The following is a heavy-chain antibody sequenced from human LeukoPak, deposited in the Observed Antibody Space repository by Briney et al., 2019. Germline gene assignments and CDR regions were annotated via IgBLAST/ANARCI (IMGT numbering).Heavy chain of an antibody. CDR2: IFFSCCEI. CDR3: ATNRQVLLPFES. D-gene: IGHD2-8*02. CDR1: GFTFSTFS. V-gene: IGHV3-23*01. Sequence: AGGSLRLFCAASGFTFSTFSKIWVRQPPGKGLEWVLSIFFSCCEIQYADSVRGRFTISRDNSKSTLPLEMNSLRAEDTAIYYCATNRQVLLPFESWGQGTLVTVSS. J-gene: IGHJ4*02.